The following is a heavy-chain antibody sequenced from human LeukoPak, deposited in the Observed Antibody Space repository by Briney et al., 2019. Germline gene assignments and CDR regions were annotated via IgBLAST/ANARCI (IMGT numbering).Heavy chain of an antibody. CDR3: AKAFYDFWSGYSFDY. V-gene: IGHV3-23*01. J-gene: IGHJ4*02. D-gene: IGHD3-3*01. CDR2: ISGSGGST. Sequence: GSLRLSCAASGFTFSSYAMSWVRQAPGKGLGWVSSISGSGGSTDYTDSVKGRFTISRGNSKNTLYLQMNSLRAEDTAVYYCAKAFYDFWSGYSFDYWGQGTLVTVSS. CDR1: GFTFSSYA.